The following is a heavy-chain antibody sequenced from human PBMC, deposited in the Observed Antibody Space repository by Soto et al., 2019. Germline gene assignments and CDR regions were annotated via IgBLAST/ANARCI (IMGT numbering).Heavy chain of an antibody. CDR3: AKDISATVTITDAFDI. CDR2: ISWNSGSI. D-gene: IGHD4-17*01. CDR1: GFTFDDYA. V-gene: IGHV3-9*01. J-gene: IGHJ3*02. Sequence: PGGSLRLSCAASGFTFDDYAMRWVRQAPGKGLEWVSGISWNSGSIGYADSVKGRFTISRDNAKNSLYLQMNSLRAEDTALYYCAKDISATVTITDAFDIWGQGTMVTVSS.